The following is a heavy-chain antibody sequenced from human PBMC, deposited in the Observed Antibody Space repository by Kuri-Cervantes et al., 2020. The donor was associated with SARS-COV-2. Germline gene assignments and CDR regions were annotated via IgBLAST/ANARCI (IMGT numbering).Heavy chain of an antibody. J-gene: IGHJ4*02. CDR1: GYTFTSYY. CDR3: AADWAPKSRKQPVNLDY. Sequence: ASVKVSCKASGYTFTSYYMHWVRQAPGQGLEWMGIINPSGGSTSYAQKFQGRVTMTRDTSTSTAYMELSSLRSEDTAVYYCAADWAPKSRKQPVNLDYWGQGTLVTVSS. D-gene: IGHD6-6*01. CDR2: INPSGGST. V-gene: IGHV1-46*01.